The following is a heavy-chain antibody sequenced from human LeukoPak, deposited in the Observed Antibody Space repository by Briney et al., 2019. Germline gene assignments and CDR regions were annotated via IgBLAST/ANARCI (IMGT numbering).Heavy chain of an antibody. CDR1: GGTFSSYA. D-gene: IGHD2-2*01. V-gene: IGHV1-69*05. CDR3: AREGSVPAVPSFSNWFDP. J-gene: IGHJ5*02. CDR2: IIPIFGTA. Sequence: GASVKVSCKASGGTFSSYAISWVRQAPGQGLEWMGGIIPIFGTANYAQKFQGRVTITTDESTSTAYMELSSLRSEDTAVYYCAREGSVPAVPSFSNWFDPWGQGTLVTVSS.